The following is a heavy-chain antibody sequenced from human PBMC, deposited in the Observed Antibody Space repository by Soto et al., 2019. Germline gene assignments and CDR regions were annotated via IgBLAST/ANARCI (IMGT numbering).Heavy chain of an antibody. V-gene: IGHV4-30-4*01. CDR2: IYYSGST. CDR3: ASAVTTREYYFDY. D-gene: IGHD4-4*01. CDR1: GGSISSGDYY. Sequence: SETLSLTCTVSGGSISSGDYYWSCIRQPPGKGLEWIGYIYYSGSTYYNPSLKSRVTISVDTSKNQFSLKLSSVTAADTAVYYCASAVTTREYYFDYWGQGTLVTVSS. J-gene: IGHJ4*02.